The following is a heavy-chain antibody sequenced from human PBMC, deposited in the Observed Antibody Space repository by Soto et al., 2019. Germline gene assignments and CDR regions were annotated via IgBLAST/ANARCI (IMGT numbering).Heavy chain of an antibody. CDR1: GGTFSSYA. Sequence: SLKVSCKASGGTFSSYAISWVRQAPGQGLEWMGGIIPIFGTANYAQKFQGRVTITADESTSTAYMELSSLRSEDTAVYYCARGGYSYGYGGERWFDPWGQGTLVTVSS. V-gene: IGHV1-69*13. CDR2: IIPIFGTA. J-gene: IGHJ5*02. CDR3: ARGGYSYGYGGERWFDP. D-gene: IGHD5-18*01.